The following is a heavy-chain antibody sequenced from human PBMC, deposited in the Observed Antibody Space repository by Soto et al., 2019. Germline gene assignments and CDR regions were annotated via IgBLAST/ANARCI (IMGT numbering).Heavy chain of an antibody. D-gene: IGHD3-3*02. Sequence: EVQLLESGGGLVQPGGSLRLSCAASGFTFSSYAMSWVRQAPGKGLEWVSAISGSGGSTYYADSVKGRFTISRDNSKNTLYLQMNSLRAEDTAVYYCAKPGITDPSPSHLYGMDVWGQGTTVTVSS. CDR3: AKPGITDPSPSHLYGMDV. CDR1: GFTFSSYA. J-gene: IGHJ6*02. CDR2: ISGSGGST. V-gene: IGHV3-23*01.